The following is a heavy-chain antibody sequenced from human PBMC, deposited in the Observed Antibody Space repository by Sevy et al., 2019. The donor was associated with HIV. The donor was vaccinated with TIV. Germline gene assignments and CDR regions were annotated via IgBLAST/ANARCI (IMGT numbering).Heavy chain of an antibody. CDR1: GGTFSSYA. J-gene: IGHJ5*02. CDR3: ARNSCGGDGYHLPPRNWFDP. CDR2: IIPIFGTA. Sequence: ASVKVSCKASGGTFSSYAISWVRQAPGQGLEWMGGIIPIFGTANYAQKFQGRVTITADKSTSTAYMELSSLRSEDTAGYYCARNSCGGDGYHLPPRNWFDPWGQGTLVTVSS. V-gene: IGHV1-69*06. D-gene: IGHD2-21*02.